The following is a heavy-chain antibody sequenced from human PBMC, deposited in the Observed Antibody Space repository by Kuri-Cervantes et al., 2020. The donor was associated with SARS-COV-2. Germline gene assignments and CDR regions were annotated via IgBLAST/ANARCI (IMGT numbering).Heavy chain of an antibody. D-gene: IGHD6-19*01. V-gene: IGHV3-72*01. CDR3: ARVEYNSGWYGAFDM. Sequence: GGSLRLSCAASGFTFSDHYMDWVRQAPGKGLEWVGRTRNKANSYTTEYAASVKGRFTISRDDSKNSLYLQMDSLRAEDAAVYYCARVEYNSGWYGAFDMWGQGTMVTVSS. CDR1: GFTFSDHY. J-gene: IGHJ3*02. CDR2: TRNKANSYTT.